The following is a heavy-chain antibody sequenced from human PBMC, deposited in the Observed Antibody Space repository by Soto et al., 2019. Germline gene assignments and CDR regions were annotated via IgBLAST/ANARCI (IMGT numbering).Heavy chain of an antibody. J-gene: IGHJ4*02. CDR1: GFTFTNSW. D-gene: IGHD4-17*01. V-gene: IGHV5-51*01. CDR3: ARHYGGFDY. Sequence: PGESLKISWKCSGFTFTNSWIGWVRQMPGKGLEFMGIIYPADCYTRXXPSFQGQXXIAAGESIITXYLQCXVLKASDTAMYYCARHYGGFDYWRQGTLVTVSS. CDR2: IYPADCYT.